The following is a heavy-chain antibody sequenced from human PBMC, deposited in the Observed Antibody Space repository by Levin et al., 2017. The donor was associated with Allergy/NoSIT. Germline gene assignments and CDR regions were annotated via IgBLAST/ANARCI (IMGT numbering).Heavy chain of an antibody. CDR3: AKGLRFLEWLPLSTFDY. Sequence: GESLKISCAASGFTFSSYGMHWVRQAPGKGLEWVAVISYDGSNKYYADSVKGRFTISRDNSKNTLYLQMNSLRAEDTAVYYCAKGLRFLEWLPLSTFDYWGQGTLVTVSS. D-gene: IGHD3-3*01. CDR2: ISYDGSNK. J-gene: IGHJ4*02. CDR1: GFTFSSYG. V-gene: IGHV3-30*18.